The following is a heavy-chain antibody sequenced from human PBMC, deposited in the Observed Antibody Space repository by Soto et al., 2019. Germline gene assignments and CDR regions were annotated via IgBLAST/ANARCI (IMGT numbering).Heavy chain of an antibody. CDR2: IWYDGSNK. J-gene: IGHJ4*02. Sequence: QVQLVESGGGVVQPGRSLRLSCAASGFTFSSYGMHWVRQAPGKGLEWVAVIWYDGSNKYYADSVKGRFTISRDNSKNTLYLQMNSLRAEDTAVYYCARDGPIAVAPPLYSFDYWGQGTLVTVSS. V-gene: IGHV3-33*01. D-gene: IGHD6-19*01. CDR3: ARDGPIAVAPPLYSFDY. CDR1: GFTFSSYG.